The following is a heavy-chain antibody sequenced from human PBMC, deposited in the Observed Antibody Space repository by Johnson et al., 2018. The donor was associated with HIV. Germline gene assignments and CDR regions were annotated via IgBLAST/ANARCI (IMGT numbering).Heavy chain of an antibody. Sequence: QMQLVESGGGVVQPGRSLRLSCAASGFTFSSYGMHWVRQAPGKGLEWVAVIWYDGSNKYYADSVKGRFTISRDNSKNTLYLQMNSLRAEDTAVYYCAKDFGYPRPRDAFDIWGQGTMVTVSS. CDR1: GFTFSSYG. CDR2: IWYDGSNK. J-gene: IGHJ3*02. D-gene: IGHD5-12*01. CDR3: AKDFGYPRPRDAFDI. V-gene: IGHV3-33*06.